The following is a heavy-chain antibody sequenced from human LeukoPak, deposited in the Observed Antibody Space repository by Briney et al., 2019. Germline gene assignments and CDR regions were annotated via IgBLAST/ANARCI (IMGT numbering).Heavy chain of an antibody. CDR3: SREWGNGNDLRPDY. Sequence: GGSLRLPCTSSGFTFRDFALSWFRQAPGKGLEWIGFIRSSIYGGTPKSAASVKGRFIFSRDDSKSVAYLRMNSLKTEDTAVYYCSREWGNGNDLRPDYWGQGTLVTVSS. D-gene: IGHD1-1*01. J-gene: IGHJ4*02. CDR2: IRSSIYGGTP. V-gene: IGHV3-49*03. CDR1: GFTFRDFA.